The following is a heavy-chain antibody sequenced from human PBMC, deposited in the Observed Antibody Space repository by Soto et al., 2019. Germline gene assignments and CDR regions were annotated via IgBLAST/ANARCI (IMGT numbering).Heavy chain of an antibody. Sequence: ASVKVSCKASGYTFTSYDINWVRQATGQGLEWMGWMNPNSGNTGYAQKFQGRVTMTRNTSISTAYMELSSLRSEDTAVYYCARGLKALLRFFCHSHYLMDFWAKGTTVTVS. CDR2: MNPNSGNT. CDR1: GYTFTSYD. D-gene: IGHD3-3*01. V-gene: IGHV1-8*01. J-gene: IGHJ6*03. CDR3: ARGLKALLRFFCHSHYLMDF.